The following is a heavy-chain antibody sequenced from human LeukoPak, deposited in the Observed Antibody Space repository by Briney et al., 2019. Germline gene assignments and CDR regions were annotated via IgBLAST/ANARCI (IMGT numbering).Heavy chain of an antibody. Sequence: KASETLSLTCTVSGGSISSFYWSWIRQPPGKGLEWIGYIYASGSTKYNPSLKSRVTISIDTSRNQLSLKLNSVTAADTAVYYCARHSTTYCDGATRRRHMDVWGKGTTVTVSS. CDR2: IYASGST. D-gene: IGHD2-21*01. CDR3: ARHSTTYCDGATRRRHMDV. CDR1: GGSISSFY. J-gene: IGHJ6*03. V-gene: IGHV4-4*09.